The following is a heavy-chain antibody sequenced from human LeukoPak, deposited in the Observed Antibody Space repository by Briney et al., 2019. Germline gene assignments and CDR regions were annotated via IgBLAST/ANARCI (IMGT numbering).Heavy chain of an antibody. CDR1: GYTFTSYA. D-gene: IGHD3-10*01. CDR3: ARAGVRTNTGLDY. J-gene: IGHJ4*02. Sequence: GASVKVSCKASGYTFTSYAMHWVRQATGQRLEWMGWINAGNGNTKYSQEFQGRVTITRDTSASTAYMELSSLRSEDMAVYYCARAGVRTNTGLDYWGQGTLVTVSS. V-gene: IGHV1-3*03. CDR2: INAGNGNT.